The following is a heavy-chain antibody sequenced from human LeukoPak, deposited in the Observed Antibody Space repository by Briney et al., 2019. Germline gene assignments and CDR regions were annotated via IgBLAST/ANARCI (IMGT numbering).Heavy chain of an antibody. Sequence: SETLSLTCTVSGGSISSYYRSWIRQPPGKGLEWIGYIYYSGSTNYNPSLKSRVTISVDTSKNQFSLKLSSVTAVDTAVYYCARGIVVPAARFDPWGQGTLVTVSS. CDR2: IYYSGST. V-gene: IGHV4-59*01. CDR3: ARGIVVPAARFDP. CDR1: GGSISSYY. J-gene: IGHJ5*02. D-gene: IGHD2-2*01.